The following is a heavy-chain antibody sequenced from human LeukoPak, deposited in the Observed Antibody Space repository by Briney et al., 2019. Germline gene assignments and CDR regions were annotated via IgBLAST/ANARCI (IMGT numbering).Heavy chain of an antibody. V-gene: IGHV3-48*01. D-gene: IGHD3-3*01. CDR3: ARDSITIFGVVTL. CDR2: ISGSSSTI. Sequence: GGSLRLSCAASGFTFSSYSMNWVRQAPGKGLEWVSYISGSSSTIYYADSVKGRFIISRDNAKNSMYLQMNSLRAEDTAVYYCARDSITIFGVVTLWGQGTLVTVSS. CDR1: GFTFSSYS. J-gene: IGHJ4*02.